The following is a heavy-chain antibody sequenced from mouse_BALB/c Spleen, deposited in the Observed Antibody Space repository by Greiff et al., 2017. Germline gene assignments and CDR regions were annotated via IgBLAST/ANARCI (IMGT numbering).Heavy chain of an antibody. D-gene: IGHD1-2*01. CDR1: GFSLTSYG. Sequence: QVHVKQSGPGLVQPSQSLSITCTVSGFSLTSYGVHWVRQSPGKGLEWLGVIWSGGSTDYNAAFISRLSISKDNSKSQVFFKMNSLQANDTAIYYCARNSLLRLRDAMDYWGQGTSVTVSS. J-gene: IGHJ4*01. CDR3: ARNSLLRLRDAMDY. CDR2: IWSGGST. V-gene: IGHV2-2*02.